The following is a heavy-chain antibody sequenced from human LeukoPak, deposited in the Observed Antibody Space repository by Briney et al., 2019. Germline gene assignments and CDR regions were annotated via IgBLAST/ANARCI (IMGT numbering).Heavy chain of an antibody. CDR2: IYYSGST. V-gene: IGHV4-59*01. D-gene: IGHD3-9*01. CDR1: GGSISSYY. J-gene: IGHJ4*02. CDR3: ARGNYDILTGYYREYYFDY. Sequence: SETLSLTCTVSGGSISSYYWSWIRQPPGEGLEWIGYIYYSGSTNYNPSLKSRVTISVDTSKNQFSLKLSSVTAADTAVYYCARGNYDILTGYYREYYFDYWGQGTLVTVSS.